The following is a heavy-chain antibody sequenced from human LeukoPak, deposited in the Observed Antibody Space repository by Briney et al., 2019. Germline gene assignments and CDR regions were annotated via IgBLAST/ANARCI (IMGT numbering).Heavy chain of an antibody. V-gene: IGHV1-69*06. CDR3: ARESVGYCSGGSCYSLDV. D-gene: IGHD2-15*01. CDR2: IIPIFGTA. Sequence: ASVKVSCKASGGTFSSYAISWVRQAPGQGLEWMGGIIPIFGTANYAQKFQGRVTITADKSTSTAYMELSSLRSEVTAVYYCARESVGYCSGGSCYSLDVWGKGTTVTVSS. J-gene: IGHJ6*04. CDR1: GGTFSSYA.